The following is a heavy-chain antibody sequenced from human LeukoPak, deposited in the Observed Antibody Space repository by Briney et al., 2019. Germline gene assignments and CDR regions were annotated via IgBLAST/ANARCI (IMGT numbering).Heavy chain of an antibody. J-gene: IGHJ6*02. CDR3: ATPRYCSSTSCYYGMDV. D-gene: IGHD2-2*01. Sequence: GSLRLSCAASGFPFISYGMHWVRQAPGKGLEWVAVISYDGSNKYYTDSVKGRFTISRDNSKNTLYLQMNSLRAEDTAVYYCATPRYCSSTSCYYGMDVWGQGTTVTVSS. CDR2: ISYDGSNK. CDR1: GFPFISYG. V-gene: IGHV3-30*03.